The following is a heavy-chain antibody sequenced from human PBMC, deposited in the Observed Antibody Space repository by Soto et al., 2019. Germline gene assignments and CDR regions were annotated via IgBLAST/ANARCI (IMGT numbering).Heavy chain of an antibody. D-gene: IGHD2-2*01. Sequence: SETLSLTCAVSGGSISSGGYSWSWIRQPPGKGLEWIGYIYHSGSTYYNPSLKSRVTISVDRSKNQFSLKLSSVTAADTAVYYCARARDRSSTSCSRGDWFDPWGQGTLVTVSS. J-gene: IGHJ5*02. V-gene: IGHV4-30-2*01. CDR2: IYHSGST. CDR3: ARARDRSSTSCSRGDWFDP. CDR1: GGSISSGGYS.